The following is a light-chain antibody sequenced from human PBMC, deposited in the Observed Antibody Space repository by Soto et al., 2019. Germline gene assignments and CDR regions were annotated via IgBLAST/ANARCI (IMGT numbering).Light chain of an antibody. J-gene: IGKJ2*01. CDR2: SAS. V-gene: IGKV3-20*01. CDR3: QQYGYSPNT. CDR1: RSMSSRY. Sequence: EMVWTQSPGTLSLSPGEIATLSCRASRSMSSRYLAWYQQKRGQAPRLLIYSASSMATGTPDRFTGSGSETDFTRTISRLEPEDVAVYYCQQYGYSPNTFRRGTKLEIK.